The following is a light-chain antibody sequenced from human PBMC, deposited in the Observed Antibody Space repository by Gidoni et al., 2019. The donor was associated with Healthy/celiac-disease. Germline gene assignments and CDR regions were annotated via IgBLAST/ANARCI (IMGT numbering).Light chain of an antibody. CDR2: AAS. CDR1: QGISNY. CDR3: QKYNCAPPFT. Sequence: DIQMTPSPSSLSASVGDIVTITCRASQGISNYLAWYQQKPGKVPKLLIYAASSFQSGVPSRFCGRGSGTDFTLTIISLQPEDVATYYCQKYNCAPPFTFGPGTKVDI. J-gene: IGKJ3*01. V-gene: IGKV1-27*01.